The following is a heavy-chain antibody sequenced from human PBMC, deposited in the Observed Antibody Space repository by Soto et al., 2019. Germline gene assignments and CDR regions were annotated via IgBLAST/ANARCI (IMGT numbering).Heavy chain of an antibody. CDR1: GFTFRSYG. Sequence: GGSLRLSCAASGFTFRSYGMSWVRQAPGKRQEWVSLINTGGSTYYAESVKGQITISRDNSKNTMYLQMNRQRAEDTADYNCGKKFAPPYNFDFWGQGTLDTVSS. D-gene: IGHD1-1*01. V-gene: IGHV3-23*01. CDR3: GKKFAPPYNFDF. CDR2: INTGGST. J-gene: IGHJ4*02.